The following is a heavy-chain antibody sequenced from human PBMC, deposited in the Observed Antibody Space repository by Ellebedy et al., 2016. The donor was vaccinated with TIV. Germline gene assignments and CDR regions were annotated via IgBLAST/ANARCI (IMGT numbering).Heavy chain of an antibody. Sequence: GESLKISCVASGFTFSSYGMHWVRQAPGKGLEWVAVISYDGITNKYADSVKGRFTISRDDSKNTLYLHMNSLRAEDTAVYYYARSRSPYYIAGSGFDYWGQGTLVTVSS. J-gene: IGHJ4*02. V-gene: IGHV3-30*03. CDR1: GFTFSSYG. D-gene: IGHD3-22*01. CDR3: ARSRSPYYIAGSGFDY. CDR2: ISYDGITN.